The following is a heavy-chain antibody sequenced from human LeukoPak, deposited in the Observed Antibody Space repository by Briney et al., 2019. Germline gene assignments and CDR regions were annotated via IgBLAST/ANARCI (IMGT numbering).Heavy chain of an antibody. J-gene: IGHJ2*01. D-gene: IGHD6-19*01. CDR1: GVSISSYY. V-gene: IGHV4-4*09. CDR3: ARHDEGSGWYRSYIDL. CDR2: ISTCEST. Sequence: PSETLSLTCTVSGVSISSYYCSWIRQPPGKGLEWIRYISTCESTDYSPSLRSRVTISVDRSKNQCSLNLSSVTGADTAVYYCARHDEGSGWYRSYIDLWGRGTLVIVSS.